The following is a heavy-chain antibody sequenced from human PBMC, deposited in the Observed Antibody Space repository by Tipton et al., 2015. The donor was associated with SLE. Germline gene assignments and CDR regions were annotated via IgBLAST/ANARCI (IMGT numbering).Heavy chain of an antibody. V-gene: IGHV4-39*01. CDR1: GGSISSSSYY. D-gene: IGHD6-13*01. Sequence: TLSLTCTVSGGSISSSSYYWGWIRQPPGKGLEWIGSIYYSGGTYYNPSLKSRVTISVDTSKNQLSLKLSSVTAADTAVYYCARREIAAAVYFDYWGQGTLVTVSS. CDR3: ARREIAAAVYFDY. CDR2: IYYSGGT. J-gene: IGHJ4*02.